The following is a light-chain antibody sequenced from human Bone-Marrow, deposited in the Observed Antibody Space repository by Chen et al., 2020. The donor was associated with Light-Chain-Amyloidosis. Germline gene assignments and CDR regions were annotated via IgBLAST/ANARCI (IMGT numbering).Light chain of an antibody. Sequence: EIVLTQSPGTLSLSPGEGANLSCRASQPISSNYLTWYQQKFHQAPRLLYYGSSSRATGIPDKFTGSGSATYFTLHINRLEPEYFTMDYSQQYGTSQLTFGGGTKVDVK. CDR2: GSS. V-gene: IGKV3-20*01. J-gene: IGKJ4*01. CDR3: QQYGTSQLT. CDR1: QPISSNY.